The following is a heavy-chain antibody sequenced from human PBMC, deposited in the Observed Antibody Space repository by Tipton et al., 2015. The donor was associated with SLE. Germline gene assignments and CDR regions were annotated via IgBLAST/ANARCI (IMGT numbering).Heavy chain of an antibody. CDR2: IYPGDSDT. Sequence: QLVQSGAEVKKPGESLRISCKGSGYSFTSYWISWVRQMPGKGLEWMGIIYPGDSDTRYSPSFQGQVTISADKSTSTAYLQWSSLGAADSTMYYCAKKSGDWYCCFDYCGQGALVSVSS. V-gene: IGHV5-51*01. J-gene: IGHJ4*02. D-gene: IGHD2-21*02. CDR3: AKKSGDWYCCFDY. CDR1: GYSFTSYW.